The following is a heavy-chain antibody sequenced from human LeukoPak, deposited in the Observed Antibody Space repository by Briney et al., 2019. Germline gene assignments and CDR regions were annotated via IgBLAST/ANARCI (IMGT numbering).Heavy chain of an antibody. CDR2: IYYSGST. J-gene: IGHJ6*02. CDR3: ARVASLEYYYYGMDV. Sequence: SETLSLTCTVPGGSISSGGYYWSWIRQHPGKGLEWIGYIYYSGSTYYNPSLKSRVTISVDTSKNQFSLKLSSVTAADTAVYYCARVASLEYYYYGMDVWGQGTTVTVSS. CDR1: GGSISSGGYY. V-gene: IGHV4-31*03. D-gene: IGHD2-15*01.